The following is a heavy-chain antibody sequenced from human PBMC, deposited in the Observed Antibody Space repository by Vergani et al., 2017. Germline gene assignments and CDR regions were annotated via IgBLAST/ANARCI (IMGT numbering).Heavy chain of an antibody. V-gene: IGHV4-39*01. CDR1: GDSVLSTDYH. CDR3: ASKRGACRAAYCHSYDF. J-gene: IGHJ4*02. CDR2: MDYSGST. D-gene: IGHD2-15*01. Sequence: QVQLQESGPGPVKPLETLSLTCTVSGDSVLSTDYHWGWIRQPPGKGLEWIGSMDYSGSTSYNPSLESRIPISFETPKNQSSLGLTSVTAADTAVYYCASKRGACRAAYCHSYDFLGPGTLVGVSS.